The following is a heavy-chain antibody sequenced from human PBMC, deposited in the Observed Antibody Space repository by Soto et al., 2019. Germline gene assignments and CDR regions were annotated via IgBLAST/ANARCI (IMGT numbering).Heavy chain of an antibody. CDR1: GGTFSSYA. CDR3: ASRTGVTLVYGMDV. D-gene: IGHD4-4*01. Sequence: QVQLVQSGAEVKKPGSSVKVSCKASGGTFSSYAISWVRQAPGQGLEWMGGIIPIFGTANYAQKFQGRVTITADESTSTAYMGLSSLRSEDTAVYYCASRTGVTLVYGMDVWGQGTTVTVSS. V-gene: IGHV1-69*01. CDR2: IIPIFGTA. J-gene: IGHJ6*02.